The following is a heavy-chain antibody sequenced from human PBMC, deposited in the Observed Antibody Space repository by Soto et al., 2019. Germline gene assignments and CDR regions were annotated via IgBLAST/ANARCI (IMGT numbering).Heavy chain of an antibody. V-gene: IGHV1-46*01. CDR3: ARVVRDSSSWPNLYYYYYYGMDV. CDR2: INPSGGST. Sequence: ASVKVSCNAAGCTFTSYYMHWVRQAPGQGLEWMGIINPSGGSTSYAQKFQGRITMTRDTSTSTVDMELSSLRSEDTAVYYCARVVRDSSSWPNLYYYYYYGMDVWGQGTTVTVSS. CDR1: GCTFTSYY. D-gene: IGHD6-13*01. J-gene: IGHJ6*02.